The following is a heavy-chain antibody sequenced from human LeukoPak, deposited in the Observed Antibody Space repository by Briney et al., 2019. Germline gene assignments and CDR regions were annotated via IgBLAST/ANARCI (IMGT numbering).Heavy chain of an antibody. CDR3: VRDGVGSGGDFDY. V-gene: IGHV3-74*03. D-gene: IGHD2-8*02. Sequence: GGSLRLSCAASGFTFSGHRMHWVRQAPGKGLVWVSHINSDVSDTTYADSVKGRFTISRDNAKNTLHLQLNSLRVEDTAVYYCVRDGVGSGGDFDYWGQGTLVTVSS. CDR2: INSDVSDT. CDR1: GFTFSGHR. J-gene: IGHJ4*02.